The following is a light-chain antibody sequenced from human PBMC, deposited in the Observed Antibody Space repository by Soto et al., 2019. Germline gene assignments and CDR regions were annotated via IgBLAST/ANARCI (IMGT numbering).Light chain of an antibody. Sequence: QSDLTQPASVSGSPGQSITISCTGTSSDVGSYNLVSWYQQHPGKAPKLMIYEGSKRPSGVSNRFSGSKSGNTASLTISGLQAEDEADYYCCSYAGSSTYVCGTGTKVTVL. CDR2: EGS. J-gene: IGLJ1*01. CDR3: CSYAGSSTYV. V-gene: IGLV2-23*01. CDR1: SSDVGSYNL.